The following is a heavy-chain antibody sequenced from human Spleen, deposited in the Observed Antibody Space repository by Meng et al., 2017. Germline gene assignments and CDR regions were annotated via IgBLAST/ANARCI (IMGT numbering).Heavy chain of an antibody. D-gene: IGHD4/OR15-4a*01. V-gene: IGHV3-23*01. J-gene: IGHJ5*02. CDR1: GFTFTSYN. CDR3: AKDRLEVLTLGLAGA. CDR2: ISVSGAST. Sequence: GESLKISCAASGFTFTSYNMNWVRQAPGKGLEWVSSISVSGASTYYADSVKGRFTISRDNSKNTLYLQMSSLRAEDTAVYYCAKDRLEVLTLGLAGAWGQGTLVTVSS.